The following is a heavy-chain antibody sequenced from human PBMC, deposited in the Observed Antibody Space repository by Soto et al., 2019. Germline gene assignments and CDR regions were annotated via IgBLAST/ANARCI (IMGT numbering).Heavy chain of an antibody. CDR2: IKQDGSEK. D-gene: IGHD7-27*01. CDR1: GFTFRSYW. J-gene: IGHJ6*02. V-gene: IGHV3-7*05. CDR3: ARGAGLTAPYYYYGLDV. Sequence: GGSLRLSCAASGFTFRSYWMAWVRHAPGKGLEWVVNIKQDGSEKYYVDSVKGRFTISRDNAKNSLYLQVNSLRAEDTALYYCARGAGLTAPYYYYGLDVWGQGTTVTVSS.